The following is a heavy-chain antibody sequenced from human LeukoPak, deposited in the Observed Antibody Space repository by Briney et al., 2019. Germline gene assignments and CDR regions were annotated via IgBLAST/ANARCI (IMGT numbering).Heavy chain of an antibody. CDR2: IRSKANIYAT. J-gene: IGHJ6*02. D-gene: IGHD1-26*01. CDR1: GFTFSGSA. Sequence: GGSLRLSCAASGFTFSGSAMHWVRQASGEGLEWVGRIRSKANIYATAYAASVKSRFTISRDDSKNTAYLQINSLKTEDTAVYYCTRPTREKKGDYYYYYGMDVWGQGTTVTVSS. CDR3: TRPTREKKGDYYYYYGMDV. V-gene: IGHV3-73*01.